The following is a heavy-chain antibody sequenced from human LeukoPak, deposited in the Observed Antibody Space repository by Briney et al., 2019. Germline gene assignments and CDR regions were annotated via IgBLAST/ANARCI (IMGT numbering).Heavy chain of an antibody. V-gene: IGHV1-8*02. J-gene: IGHJ4*02. Sequence: ASVKVSCKASGYTFTGYYMHWVRQAPGQGLEWMGWMNPNSGNTGYAQKFQGRVAMTRNTSISTAYMELSSLRSEDTAVYYCARVTYYYGSGSYYTSDYWGQGTLVTVSS. CDR3: ARVTYYYGSGSYYTSDY. CDR2: MNPNSGNT. CDR1: GYTFTGYY. D-gene: IGHD3-10*01.